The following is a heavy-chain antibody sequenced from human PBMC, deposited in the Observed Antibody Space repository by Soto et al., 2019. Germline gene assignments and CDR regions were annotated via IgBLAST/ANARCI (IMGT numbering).Heavy chain of an antibody. V-gene: IGHV3-30*03. D-gene: IGHD2-21*01. CDR3: ALGDCYNTYFDS. J-gene: IGHJ4*02. CDR1: GFTFSNHA. CDR2: ISYDGSNQ. Sequence: QVHLVESGGGVVQPGRSLRLSCAASGFTFSNHAMHWVRQAPGKGLEWVAVISYDGSNQHHAASVKGRVTISRDNSKDTVFLRMNRLRAEDTAVYSCALGDCYNTYFDSWGQGTLVTVSS.